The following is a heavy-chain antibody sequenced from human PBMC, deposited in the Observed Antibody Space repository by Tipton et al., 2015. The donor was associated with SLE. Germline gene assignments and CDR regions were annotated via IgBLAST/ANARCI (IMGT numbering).Heavy chain of an antibody. CDR2: ISGGGRST. J-gene: IGHJ4*02. CDR1: GFTFRTYA. Sequence: SLRLSCAVSGFTFRTYAMSWVRQAPGKGLEWVSSISGGGRSTYYAQSLKGRFTISRDNSQNTLYLQMNSLGVEDAALYYCAKDRYCGGGTCFASYFDLWGQGAPVTVSS. D-gene: IGHD2-21*01. V-gene: IGHV3-23*01. CDR3: AKDRYCGGGTCFASYFDL.